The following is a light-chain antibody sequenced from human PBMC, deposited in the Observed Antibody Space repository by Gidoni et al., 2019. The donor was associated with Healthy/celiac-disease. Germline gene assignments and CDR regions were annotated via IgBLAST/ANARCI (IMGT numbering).Light chain of an antibody. Sequence: LQLTQSPSSLSASVGDRVTITCRASQGISSSLAWYQQKPGKAPKLLIYDASSLESGVPSRFSGSGSGTDVTLTISSLQPEDFATYYCQQFNSYPMITFGQGTRLEIK. CDR2: DAS. J-gene: IGKJ5*01. CDR1: QGISSS. CDR3: QQFNSYPMIT. V-gene: IGKV1-13*02.